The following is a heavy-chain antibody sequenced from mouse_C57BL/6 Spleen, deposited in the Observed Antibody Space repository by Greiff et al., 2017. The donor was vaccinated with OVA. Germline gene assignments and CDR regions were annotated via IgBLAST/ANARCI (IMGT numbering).Heavy chain of an antibody. CDR1: SYTFTSYW. J-gene: IGHJ4*01. D-gene: IGHD1-1*01. V-gene: IGHV1-69*01. CDR2: IDPSDSYT. CDR3: ARSLITTVVATDSMDY. Sequence: QVQLQQPGAELVMPGASVKLSCKASSYTFTSYWMHWVKQRPGQGLEWIGEIDPSDSYTNYNQKFKGKSTLTVDKSSSTAYMQLSSLTSEDSAVYYCARSLITTVVATDSMDYWGQGTSVTVSS.